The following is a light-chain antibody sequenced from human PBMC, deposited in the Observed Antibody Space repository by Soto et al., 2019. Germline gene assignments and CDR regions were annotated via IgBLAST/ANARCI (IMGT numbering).Light chain of an antibody. CDR1: SSDIGGYDY. V-gene: IGLV2-14*03. J-gene: IGLJ1*01. Sequence: LTQPASVSGSPGQSITISCTGSSSDIGGYDYVSWYQQYPGKAPKLMIYDVSNRPSGVSNRFSGSKSGNTASLTISGLQADDEADYYCSSFTSSTTRVFGTGTKVTVL. CDR2: DVS. CDR3: SSFTSSTTRV.